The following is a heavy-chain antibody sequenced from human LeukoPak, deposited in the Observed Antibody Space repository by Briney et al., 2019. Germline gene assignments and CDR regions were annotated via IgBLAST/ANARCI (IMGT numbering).Heavy chain of an antibody. J-gene: IGHJ6*04. Sequence: GGSLRLSCAASGFTFSIYAMSWVRQAPGKGLEWVSYISSSGSTIYYADSVKGRFTISRDNAKNSLYLQMNSLRAEDTAVYYCAELGITMIGGVWGKGTTVTISS. CDR1: GFTFSIYA. CDR2: ISSSGSTI. CDR3: AELGITMIGGV. V-gene: IGHV3-48*03. D-gene: IGHD3-10*02.